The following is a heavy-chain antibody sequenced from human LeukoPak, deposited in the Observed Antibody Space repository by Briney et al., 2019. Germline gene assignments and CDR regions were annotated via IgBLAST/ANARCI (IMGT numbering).Heavy chain of an antibody. Sequence: PSETLPLTCTVSIGTLSSYYWSWVRQPPGKGLEWIGYIYYTGRTSYNPSLESRVSVSVDTSKNQFSLKLSSVTAADTAVYYCASQFYGGNPPRYYFDYWGQGTLVTVSS. V-gene: IGHV4-59*01. J-gene: IGHJ4*02. CDR2: IYYTGRT. CDR1: IGTLSSYY. CDR3: ASQFYGGNPPRYYFDY. D-gene: IGHD4-23*01.